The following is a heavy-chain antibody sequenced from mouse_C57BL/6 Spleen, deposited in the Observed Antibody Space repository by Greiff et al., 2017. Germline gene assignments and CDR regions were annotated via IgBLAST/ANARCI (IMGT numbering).Heavy chain of an antibody. D-gene: IGHD1-1*01. Sequence: QVQLQQSGAELVMPGASVKLSCKASGYTFTSYWMHWVKQRPGQGLEWIGEIDPSDSYTNYNQKFKGKSTLTVDKSSSTAYMQLSSLTSEDSAVYYCARSGGYYGSSYVRWYFDVWGTGTTVTVSS. CDR2: IDPSDSYT. J-gene: IGHJ1*03. CDR3: ARSGGYYGSSYVRWYFDV. CDR1: GYTFTSYW. V-gene: IGHV1-69*01.